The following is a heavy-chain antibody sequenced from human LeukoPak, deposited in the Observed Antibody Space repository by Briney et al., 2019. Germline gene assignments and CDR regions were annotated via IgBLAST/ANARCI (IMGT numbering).Heavy chain of an antibody. CDR1: GGSISSGGYY. V-gene: IGHV4-61*08. J-gene: IGHJ4*02. CDR2: VYYSGTT. CDR3: ARRTYYYDSSGYIPIYYFDY. Sequence: PSETLSLTCTVSGGSISSGGYYWSWIRQPPGKGLEWIGDVYYSGTTNYNPSLKSRVTISVDTSKIQFSLKLSSVTAADTAVYYCARRTYYYDSSGYIPIYYFDYWGQGTLVTVSS. D-gene: IGHD3-22*01.